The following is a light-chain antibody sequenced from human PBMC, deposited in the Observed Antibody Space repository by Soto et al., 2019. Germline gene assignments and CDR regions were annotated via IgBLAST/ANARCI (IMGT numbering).Light chain of an antibody. Sequence: NFMLTQPHSVSASPGKTVTISCTRSSGSIASNYVQWYQQRQGSSPTTVIYEDNQRPSGVPDRFSGSIDSSSNSASLTISGLKTEDEADYYCQSYDSSNHVVFGGGTKLTVL. CDR1: SGSIASNY. V-gene: IGLV6-57*01. CDR2: EDN. CDR3: QSYDSSNHVV. J-gene: IGLJ2*01.